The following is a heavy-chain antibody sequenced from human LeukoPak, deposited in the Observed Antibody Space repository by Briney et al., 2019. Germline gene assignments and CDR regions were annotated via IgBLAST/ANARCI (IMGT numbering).Heavy chain of an antibody. Sequence: GGSLRLSCAASGFTFSSYAMSWVRQAPGKGLEWVSAISGSGGSTYYADSVKGRFTISRDNSKNTLYLQMNSLRAEDTAVYYCARFRDYGDYGLDYWGQGTLVTVSS. J-gene: IGHJ4*02. V-gene: IGHV3-23*01. CDR2: ISGSGGST. CDR3: ARFRDYGDYGLDY. CDR1: GFTFSSYA. D-gene: IGHD4-17*01.